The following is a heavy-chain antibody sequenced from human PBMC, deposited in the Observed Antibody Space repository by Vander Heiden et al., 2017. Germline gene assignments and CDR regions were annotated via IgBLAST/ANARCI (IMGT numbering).Heavy chain of an antibody. CDR1: GFNFNNYA. V-gene: IGHV3-23*01. D-gene: IGHD6-19*01. CDR2: IRRSGATT. J-gene: IGHJ4*02. Sequence: EVQLLQSGGDLVQPGGALPLSCAASGFNFNNYALSWVRQDPGKGLEWVSTIRRSGATTYYSDSVKGRFTVSRNNSKNSLYLRMNTVRAEDTALYYCARSPISVTGFFDSWGQGTLVTVSS. CDR3: ARSPISVTGFFDS.